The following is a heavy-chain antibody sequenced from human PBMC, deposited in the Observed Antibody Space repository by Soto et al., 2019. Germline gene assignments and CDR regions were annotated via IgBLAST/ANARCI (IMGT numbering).Heavy chain of an antibody. J-gene: IGHJ4*02. Sequence: EVQLVESGGGLIQPGRSLRLSCAASGFTFGDYPMHWVRQAPGKGLEWVSRISCNSGKIDYVDSLKSRFTISRDNSKNSVYLEINSLRVEDTALYYCVKAGRTGWFDYWGQGTLVIVAS. V-gene: IGHV3-9*01. CDR1: GFTFGDYP. CDR2: ISCNSGKI. CDR3: VKAGRTGWFDY. D-gene: IGHD6-19*01.